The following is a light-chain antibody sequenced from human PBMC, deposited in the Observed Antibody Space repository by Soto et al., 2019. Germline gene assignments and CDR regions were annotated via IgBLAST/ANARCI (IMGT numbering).Light chain of an antibody. CDR1: QTITTY. CDR2: AAS. V-gene: IGKV1-9*01. CDR3: QQVESYPST. J-gene: IGKJ4*01. Sequence: DIPPPQSPSSLSASVGDRVTITCRASQTITTYLNWYQHKPGKAPKLLIYAASTLQSGVPSRFSGSGSGTDFTLTISSLQPEDFATYFCQQVESYPSTFGGGTKVDIK.